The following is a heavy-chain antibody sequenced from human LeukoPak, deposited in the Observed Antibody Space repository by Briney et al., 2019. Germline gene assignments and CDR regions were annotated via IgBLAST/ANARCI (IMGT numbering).Heavy chain of an antibody. J-gene: IGHJ4*02. CDR2: ISSLSGTR. Sequence: GGSLRLSCAASGFTFSSYSMNWVRQAPGKGLEWVSFISSLSGTRDYADSVKGRFTISRDNAKNSLYLHMNSLRAEDTAVYYCARDQGGSYSYWGQGTLVTVSS. D-gene: IGHD1-26*01. CDR1: GFTFSSYS. V-gene: IGHV3-48*01. CDR3: ARDQGGSYSY.